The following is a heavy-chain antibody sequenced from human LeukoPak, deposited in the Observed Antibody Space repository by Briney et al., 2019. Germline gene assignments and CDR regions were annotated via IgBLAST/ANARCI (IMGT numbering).Heavy chain of an antibody. CDR3: ARDVEDWNYMGFDP. Sequence: SETLSLTCTVSGGSISSGGYYWSWIRQHPGKGLEWIGYIYYSGSTYYNPSLKSRVTISVDTSKNQFSLKLSSVTAADTAAYYCARDVEDWNYMGFDPWGQGTLVTVSS. J-gene: IGHJ5*02. CDR1: GGSISSGGYY. V-gene: IGHV4-31*03. D-gene: IGHD1-7*01. CDR2: IYYSGST.